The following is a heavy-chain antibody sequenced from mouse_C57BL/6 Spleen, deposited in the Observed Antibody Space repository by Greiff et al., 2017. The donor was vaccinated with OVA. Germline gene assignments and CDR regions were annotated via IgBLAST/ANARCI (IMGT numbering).Heavy chain of an antibody. Sequence: EVHLVESGGGLVKPGGSLKLSCAASGFTFSDYGMHWVRQAPEKGLEWVAYISSGSSTIYYADTVKGRFTISRDNAKNTLFLQMTSLRSEDTAMYYCARGVYYGSSYEAWFAYWGQGTLVTVSA. D-gene: IGHD1-1*01. V-gene: IGHV5-17*01. CDR1: GFTFSDYG. CDR3: ARGVYYGSSYEAWFAY. CDR2: ISSGSSTI. J-gene: IGHJ3*01.